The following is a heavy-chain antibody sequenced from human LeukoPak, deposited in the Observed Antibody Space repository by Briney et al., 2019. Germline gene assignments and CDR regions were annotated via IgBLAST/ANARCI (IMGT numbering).Heavy chain of an antibody. CDR1: GFRLAQLW. CDR2: FDCKRGDT. CDR3: ATCVFCATPTLPASPHFYSFVDG. Sequence: ASVTVPCQHCGFRLAQLWVQWVLQAPGKGLEWVGGFDCKRGDTIYAQRFRGRVTLTEDTSTGTACLDLSSLSADDTAVYYCATCVFCATPTLPASPHFYSFVDGSGKGPTVTVSS. D-gene: IGHD3-9*01. V-gene: IGHV1-24*01. J-gene: IGHJ6*03.